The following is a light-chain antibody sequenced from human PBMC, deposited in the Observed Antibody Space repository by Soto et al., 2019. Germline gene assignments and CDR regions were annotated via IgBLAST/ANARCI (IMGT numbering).Light chain of an antibody. J-gene: IGKJ5*01. CDR2: TTS. Sequence: DFQMTQSPSSLSASVGDRVTITCRASQGISTDLNWYQQKPGKAPKLLIYTTSSLQSGVPSRFSGSGSETDFTLTISSLHPEDFATYFCQQSSTSLITFGQGTRLEIK. V-gene: IGKV1-39*01. CDR1: QGISTD. CDR3: QQSSTSLIT.